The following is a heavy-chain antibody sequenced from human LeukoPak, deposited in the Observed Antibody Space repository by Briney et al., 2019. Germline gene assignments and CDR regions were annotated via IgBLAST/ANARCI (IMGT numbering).Heavy chain of an antibody. CDR1: GFSVTNNY. V-gene: IGHV3-53*01. J-gene: IGHJ6*02. Sequence: GGSLRLSCAVSGFSVTNNYMSWVRQAPGKGLEWVSVFYVGGATYYADSVKGRFTISRDNAKNSLFLQMNSLRAEDTAVYYCAREYSSSHYYYGMDVWGQGTTVTVSS. D-gene: IGHD6-6*01. CDR3: AREYSSSHYYYGMDV. CDR2: FYVGGAT.